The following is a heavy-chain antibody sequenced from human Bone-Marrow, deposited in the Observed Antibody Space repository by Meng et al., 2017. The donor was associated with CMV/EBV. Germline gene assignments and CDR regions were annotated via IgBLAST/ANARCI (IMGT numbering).Heavy chain of an antibody. CDR3: ARADYCSSTSCYTGGYYYYGMDV. J-gene: IGHJ6*02. CDR1: GGTFSSYA. CDR2: INPNSGGT. Sequence: ASVKVSCKASGGTFSSYAISWVRQAPGQGLEWMGWINPNSGGTNYAQKFQGRVTMTTDTSTSTAYMELRSLRSDDTAVYYCARADYCSSTSCYTGGYYYYGMDVWGQGTTVTVSS. D-gene: IGHD2-2*02. V-gene: IGHV1-18*01.